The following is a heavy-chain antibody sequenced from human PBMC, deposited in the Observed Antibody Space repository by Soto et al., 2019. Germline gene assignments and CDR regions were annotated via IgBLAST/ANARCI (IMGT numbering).Heavy chain of an antibody. J-gene: IGHJ6*04. CDR2: IIPMLDSA. CDR3: AGTYHYDGGVKISFYYGMDV. CDR1: GGTFDNYA. Sequence: QVQLVQSGAEVKKPGSSVKVSCKASGGTFDNYAITWVRQAPGQGLEWMAGIIPMLDSANYAEKFQDRVTITADESTSTAYGEVSRLRSEDPAVYYCAGTYHYDGGVKISFYYGMDVGGKGPRVPVPS. V-gene: IGHV1-69*12. D-gene: IGHD3-16*02.